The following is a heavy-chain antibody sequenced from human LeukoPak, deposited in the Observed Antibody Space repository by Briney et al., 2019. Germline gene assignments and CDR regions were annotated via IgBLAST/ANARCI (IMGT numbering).Heavy chain of an antibody. CDR3: ARDSPNIHVHF. V-gene: IGHV3-48*01. J-gene: IGHJ4*02. Sequence: PGGSLRLSCAASGLTLSTYSVNWVRQAPGKGLEWLSYISDRSNTIHYVDSVKGRFTISRDDAKNLVYLQMNSLKAEDTAVYYCARDSPNIHVHFWGQGTRVTVSS. CDR2: ISDRSNTI. CDR1: GLTLSTYS. D-gene: IGHD2/OR15-2a*01.